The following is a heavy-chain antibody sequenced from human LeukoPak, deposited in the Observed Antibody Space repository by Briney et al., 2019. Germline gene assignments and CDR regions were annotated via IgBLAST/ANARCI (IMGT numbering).Heavy chain of an antibody. J-gene: IGHJ4*02. CDR2: IYYSGST. Sequence: PSETLSLTCTVSGGSISSYYWSWIRQPPGKGLEWIGYIYYSGSTNYNPSLKSRVTISVDTSKNQFSLKLSSVTAADTAVYYCARGAYGDYGEYYFDYWGQGTLVTVSS. D-gene: IGHD4-17*01. V-gene: IGHV4-59*08. CDR3: ARGAYGDYGEYYFDY. CDR1: GGSISSYY.